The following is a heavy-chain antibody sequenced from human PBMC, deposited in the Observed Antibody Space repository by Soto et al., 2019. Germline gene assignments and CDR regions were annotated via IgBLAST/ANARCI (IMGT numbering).Heavy chain of an antibody. CDR3: SRQAVHRSSGSADF. CDR1: GGSISSSSYY. CDR2: IYYSGSA. J-gene: IGHJ4*02. Sequence: SETLSLTCTVSGGSISSSSYYWGWIRQPPGKGLEWIASIYYSGSAYYNPSLKSRVTISVDTSKNQFSLNLTSVTAADTAVYYCSRQAVHRSSGSADFWAQGTLVTV. D-gene: IGHD6-19*01. V-gene: IGHV4-39*01.